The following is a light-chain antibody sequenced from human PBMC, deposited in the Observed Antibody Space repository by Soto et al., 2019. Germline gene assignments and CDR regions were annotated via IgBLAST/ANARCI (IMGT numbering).Light chain of an antibody. Sequence: EIVMTQSPVTLSVSPGERATLSCRAGQSVSSNLAWYQQNPGQAPRLLIYGASTRATGIPAGFSGSWSATVYTLTISSVQFDVSAVYYYQQYNNWWTFGQGTKVEIK. V-gene: IGKV3-15*01. CDR1: QSVSSN. CDR3: QQYNNWWT. J-gene: IGKJ1*01. CDR2: GAS.